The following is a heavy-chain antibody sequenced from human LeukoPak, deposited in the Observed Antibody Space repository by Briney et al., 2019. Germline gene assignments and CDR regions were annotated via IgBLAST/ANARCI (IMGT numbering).Heavy chain of an antibody. V-gene: IGHV3-23*01. CDR1: GFTFSSYA. CDR3: AKGTYCSGANCYPSVYYYYYMDV. CDR2: ISASGGNT. D-gene: IGHD2-15*01. J-gene: IGHJ6*03. Sequence: GGSLRLSCAASGFTFSSYAMSWVRQAPGKGLEWVSAISASGGNTYYADSMKGRFTISRDNSKNTRYLQMRSLRAEDTAVYYCAKGTYCSGANCYPSVYYYYYMDVWGKGTTVTVSS.